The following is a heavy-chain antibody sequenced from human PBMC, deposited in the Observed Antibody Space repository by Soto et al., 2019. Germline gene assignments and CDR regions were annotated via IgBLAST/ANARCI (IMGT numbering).Heavy chain of an antibody. Sequence: CKASGYTFTSYAMHWVRQAPGQRLEWMGWINAGNGNTKYSQKFQGRVTITRDTSASTAYMELSSLRSEDTAVYYCARWYLSARGYYYYGMDVWGQGTTVTVSS. CDR2: INAGNGNT. D-gene: IGHD2-15*01. CDR3: ARWYLSARGYYYYGMDV. V-gene: IGHV1-3*01. CDR1: GYTFTSYA. J-gene: IGHJ6*02.